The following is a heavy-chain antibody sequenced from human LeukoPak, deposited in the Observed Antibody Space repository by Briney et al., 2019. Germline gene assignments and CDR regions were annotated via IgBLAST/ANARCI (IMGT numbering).Heavy chain of an antibody. CDR1: GFPFSRHG. J-gene: IGHJ4*02. CDR2: ISYDGSNK. D-gene: IGHD3-10*01. V-gene: IGHV3-30*18. CDR3: GKDMARIYYYGSGEIDY. Sequence: GRSLRLSCAASGFPFSRHGMHWVRQVPGKGLEWLAVISYDGSNKAYADSVKGRFTISRENSNNTLHLQMNSLRAEDTAVYYCGKDMARIYYYGSGEIDYWGQGTLVTVSS.